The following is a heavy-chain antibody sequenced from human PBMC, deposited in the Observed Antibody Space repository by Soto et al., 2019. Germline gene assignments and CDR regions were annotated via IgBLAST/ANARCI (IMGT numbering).Heavy chain of an antibody. J-gene: IGHJ3*02. CDR3: ARRLGAVAGVNTVSHAFDI. Sequence: SETLSLTCTVSGGSISSSSYYWGWIRQPPGKGLEWIGSIYYSGSTYYNPSLKSRVTISVDTSKNQFSLKLSSVTAADTAVYYCARRLGAVAGVNTVSHAFDIWGQGTMVTVSS. D-gene: IGHD6-19*01. V-gene: IGHV4-39*01. CDR2: IYYSGST. CDR1: GGSISSSSYY.